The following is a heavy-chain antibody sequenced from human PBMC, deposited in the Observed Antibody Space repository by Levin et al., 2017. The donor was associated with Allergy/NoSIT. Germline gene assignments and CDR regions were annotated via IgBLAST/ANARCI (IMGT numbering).Heavy chain of an antibody. CDR1: GFTFSSYA. J-gene: IGHJ6*02. CDR3: ARAEGLPYYYYYGMDG. V-gene: IGHV3-30*04. Sequence: GGSLRLSCAASGFTFSSYAMHWVRQAPGKGLEWVAVISYDGSNKYYADSVKGRFTISRDNSKNTLYLQMNSLRAEDTAVYYCARAEGLPYYYYYGMDGWGQGTTVTVSS. CDR2: ISYDGSNK. D-gene: IGHD2-15*01.